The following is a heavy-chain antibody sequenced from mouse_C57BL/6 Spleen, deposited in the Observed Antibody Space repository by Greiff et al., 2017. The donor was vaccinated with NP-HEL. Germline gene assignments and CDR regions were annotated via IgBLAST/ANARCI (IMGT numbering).Heavy chain of an antibody. Sequence: QVQLKQPGAELVKPGASVKLSCKASGYTFTSYWMQWVKQRPGQGLEWIGEIDPSDSYTNYNQKFKGKATLTVDTSSSTAYMQLSSLTSEDSAVYYCARRYYYRGAMDYWGQGTSVTVSS. D-gene: IGHD2-14*01. CDR3: ARRYYYRGAMDY. CDR2: IDPSDSYT. CDR1: GYTFTSYW. V-gene: IGHV1-50*01. J-gene: IGHJ4*01.